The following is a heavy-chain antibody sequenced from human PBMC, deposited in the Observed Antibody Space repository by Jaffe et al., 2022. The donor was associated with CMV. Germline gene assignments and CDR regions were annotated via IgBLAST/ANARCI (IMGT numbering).Heavy chain of an antibody. CDR1: GGTFSSYA. V-gene: IGHV1-69*09. CDR3: AMGYCSGGSCYSGSGFDL. D-gene: IGHD2-15*01. CDR2: IIPILGIA. Sequence: QVQLVQSGAEVKKPGSSVKVSCKASGGTFSSYAISWVRQAPGQGLEWMGRIIPILGIANYAQKFQGRVTITADKSTSTAYMELSSLRSEDTAVYYCAMGYCSGGSCYSGSGFDLWGRGTLVTVSS. J-gene: IGHJ2*01.